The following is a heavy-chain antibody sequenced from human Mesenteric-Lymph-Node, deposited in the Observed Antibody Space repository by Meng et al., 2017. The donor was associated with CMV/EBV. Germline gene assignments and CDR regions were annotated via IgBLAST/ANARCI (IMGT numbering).Heavy chain of an antibody. D-gene: IGHD3-10*01. CDR3: ARAGRLISFYYGSGSYPHDY. J-gene: IGHJ4*02. Sequence: SSDWWSWVRQSPEKGLEWIEQIFHSGSTSYNPSFKSRVTISVDKSKNQFSLRLTSVTAADTAVYYCARAGRLISFYYGSGSYPHDYWGQGALVTVSS. CDR2: IFHSGST. CDR1: SSDW. V-gene: IGHV4-4*02.